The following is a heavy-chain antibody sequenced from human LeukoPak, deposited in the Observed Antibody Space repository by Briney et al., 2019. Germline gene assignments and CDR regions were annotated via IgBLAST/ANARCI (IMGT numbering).Heavy chain of an antibody. CDR3: AKGYYGSGVSLDY. D-gene: IGHD3-10*01. CDR2: IRYGGSNK. V-gene: IGHV3-30*02. Sequence: PGGSLRLSCAASGFTFSSYGMHWVRQAPGKGLEWVAFIRYGGSNKYYADSVKGRFTISRDNSKNTLYLQMNSLRAEDTAVYYCAKGYYGSGVSLDYWGQGTLVTVSS. J-gene: IGHJ4*02. CDR1: GFTFSSYG.